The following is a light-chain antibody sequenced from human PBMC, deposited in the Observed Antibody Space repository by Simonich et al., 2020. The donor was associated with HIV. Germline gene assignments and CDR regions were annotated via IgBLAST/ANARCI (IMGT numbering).Light chain of an antibody. V-gene: IGKV1-39*01. Sequence: DIQMTHSPSSLSASVGDRLTNTCRSSQSISSYLNWYHQKPGKAPKLLSYAASSLQSGVPSRFSGSVSGTDFALTISSLQPEDFATYFCQQIYSTPLTFGGGTKLEIK. CDR2: AAS. CDR3: QQIYSTPLT. J-gene: IGKJ4*01. CDR1: QSISSY.